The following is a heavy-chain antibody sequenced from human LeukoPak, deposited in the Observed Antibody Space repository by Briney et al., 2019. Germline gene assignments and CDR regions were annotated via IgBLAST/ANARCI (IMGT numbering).Heavy chain of an antibody. J-gene: IGHJ5*02. V-gene: IGHV1-18*01. D-gene: IGHD3-9*01. CDR2: ISAYNGNT. CDR3: ARDGRALVLRYFDWTNWFDP. CDR1: GYIFTSYG. Sequence: ASVKVSCKASGYIFTSYGISWVRQAPGQGLEWMGWISAYNGNTNYAQKLQGRVTMTTDTSTSTAYMELRSLRSDDTAVYYCARDGRALVLRYFDWTNWFDPWGQGTLVTASS.